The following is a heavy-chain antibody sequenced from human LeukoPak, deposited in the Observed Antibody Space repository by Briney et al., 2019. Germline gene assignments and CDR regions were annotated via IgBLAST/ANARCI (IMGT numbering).Heavy chain of an antibody. CDR1: GFTFSYYD. V-gene: IGHV3-48*03. J-gene: IGHJ4*02. CDR3: ARAFDY. CDR2: ISSGGSII. Sequence: GGSLRLSCEASGFTFSYYDMNWVRQAPGKGLEWVSYISSGGSIIYYADSVRGRFTISRDNAKNSLYLQMNSLRDEDTAVYYCARAFDYWGQGTLVAVSS.